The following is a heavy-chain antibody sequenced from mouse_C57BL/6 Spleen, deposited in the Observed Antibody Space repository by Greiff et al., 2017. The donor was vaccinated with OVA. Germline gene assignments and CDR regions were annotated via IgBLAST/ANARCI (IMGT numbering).Heavy chain of an antibody. V-gene: IGHV1-52*01. CDR1: GYTFTSYW. J-gene: IGHJ4*01. Sequence: QVHVKQSGAELVRPGSSVKLSCKASGYTFTSYWMHWVKQRPIQGLEWIGNIDSSDSETHYNQKFKDKATLTVDKSSSTAYMQLSSLTSEDSSVYYCARINIGAMDYWGQGTSVTVSS. CDR2: IDSSDSET. CDR3: ARINIGAMDY.